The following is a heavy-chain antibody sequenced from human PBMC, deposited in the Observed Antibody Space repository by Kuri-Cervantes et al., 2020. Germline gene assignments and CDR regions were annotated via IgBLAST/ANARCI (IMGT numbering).Heavy chain of an antibody. D-gene: IGHD3-10*01. CDR2: FDPEDGET. CDR1: GYTLTELS. CDR3: TTDRFPRSAYYYGSGRSGWFDP. V-gene: IGHV1-24*01. Sequence: ASVKVSCKVSGYTLTELSMHWVRQAPGKGLEWMGGFDPEDGETIYAQKFQGRVTMTEDTSTDTAYMELSSLRSEDTAVYYCTTDRFPRSAYYYGSGRSGWFDPWGQGTLVTVSS. J-gene: IGHJ5*02.